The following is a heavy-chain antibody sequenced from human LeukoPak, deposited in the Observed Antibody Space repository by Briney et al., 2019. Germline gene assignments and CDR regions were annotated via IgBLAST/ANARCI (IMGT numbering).Heavy chain of an antibody. J-gene: IGHJ4*02. V-gene: IGHV4-59*01. CDR3: ARGRYDILTGYWVDF. CDR2: IYNSGNT. D-gene: IGHD3-9*01. Sequence: SETLSLTCTVSGSSISNYYWSWVRQPPGKGLEWVGYIYNSGNTNYNPSLKSRITISVDTSKKQFSLKLSSVTAADTAVYYCARGRYDILTGYWVDFWGQGTLVTVSS. CDR1: GSSISNYY.